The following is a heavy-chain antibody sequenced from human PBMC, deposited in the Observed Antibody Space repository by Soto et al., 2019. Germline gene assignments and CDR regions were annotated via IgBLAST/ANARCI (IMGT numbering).Heavy chain of an antibody. Sequence: PSETLSLTCAVSGYSISRGYHWGWIRQLPGKGLECVGNVYHSGNIRSNPSLKSRVTISADTSKNQFSLTVSSVTAADSTVYYCARGRLPHGLFAAAGYFDYWGQGALVTISS. CDR3: ARGRLPHGLFAAAGYFDY. CDR2: VYHSGNI. V-gene: IGHV4-38-2*01. J-gene: IGHJ4*02. D-gene: IGHD6-25*01. CDR1: GYSISRGYH.